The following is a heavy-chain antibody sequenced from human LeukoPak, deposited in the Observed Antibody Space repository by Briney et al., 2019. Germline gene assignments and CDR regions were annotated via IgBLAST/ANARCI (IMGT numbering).Heavy chain of an antibody. V-gene: IGHV1-46*01. J-gene: IGHJ4*02. CDR2: INPSGGAT. CDR1: GYTFTRYY. Sequence: ASVKVSCKASGYTFTRYYMHWVRQAPGQGLEWMGIINPSGGATSYAQKFQGRVTLTRDTSTNTVYMELSSLRYEDTAAYFCARATLSDYYFNYWGQGTLVTVSS. CDR3: ARATLSDYYFNY.